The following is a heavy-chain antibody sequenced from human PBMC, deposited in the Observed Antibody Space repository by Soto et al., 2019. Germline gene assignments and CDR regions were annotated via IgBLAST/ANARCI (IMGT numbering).Heavy chain of an antibody. CDR2: IKQDGIEK. CDR1: GFTFSSYW. Sequence: GGSLRLSCAASGFTFSSYWMSWVRQAPGKGLEWVANIKQDGIEKYYVDSVKGRFTISRDNAKDSLYLQMNSLRAEETAVYYCASEYSRSFDYWGQGTLVTVSP. V-gene: IGHV3-7*03. J-gene: IGHJ4*02. D-gene: IGHD6-13*01. CDR3: ASEYSRSFDY.